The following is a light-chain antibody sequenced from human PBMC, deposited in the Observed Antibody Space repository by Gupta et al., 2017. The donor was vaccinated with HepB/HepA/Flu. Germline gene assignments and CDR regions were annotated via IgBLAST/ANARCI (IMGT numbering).Light chain of an antibody. V-gene: IGLV2-14*01. Sequence: QSALTPPASGAGSPGQSITISCPGTSSDVGAYNYVSWYQQHPGKAPKLMIYDVSSRPSGVSNRFSGSKSGNTASLTISGLQAEDDADYYCSSYTRGFTVVFGGGTKVTVL. J-gene: IGLJ2*01. CDR2: DVS. CDR1: SSDVGAYNY. CDR3: SSYTRGFTVV.